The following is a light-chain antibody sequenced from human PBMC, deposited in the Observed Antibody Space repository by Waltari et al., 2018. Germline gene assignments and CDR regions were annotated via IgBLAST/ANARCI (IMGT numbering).Light chain of an antibody. Sequence: DIVMTQSPDSLAVSLGERATVNCKSSQSVLYSPNNKNYLAWDQQKPGQPPTRLIYWASTRESGVPDRFSGSGSGTDFTLTISSLQAEDVAVYYCQQYANTPRTFGQGTTVEIK. V-gene: IGKV4-1*01. CDR1: QSVLYSPNNKNY. CDR2: WAS. CDR3: QQYANTPRT. J-gene: IGKJ1*01.